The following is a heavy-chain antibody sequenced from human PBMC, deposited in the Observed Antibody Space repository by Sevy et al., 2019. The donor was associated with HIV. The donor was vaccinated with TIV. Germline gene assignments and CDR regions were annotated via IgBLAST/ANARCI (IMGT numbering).Heavy chain of an antibody. CDR2: IYYNDHI. Sequence: SETLSLTCTVSGGSITSLYWNWIRQPPGKGLEWIANIYYNDHINYNPSLKSRVTLSLDTSKNQFSLRLSSVTAADTAMYYCAGENAWGRGYSWDQGTLVTVSS. D-gene: IGHD1-26*01. CDR3: AGENAWGRGYS. CDR1: GGSITSLY. J-gene: IGHJ4*02. V-gene: IGHV4-59*08.